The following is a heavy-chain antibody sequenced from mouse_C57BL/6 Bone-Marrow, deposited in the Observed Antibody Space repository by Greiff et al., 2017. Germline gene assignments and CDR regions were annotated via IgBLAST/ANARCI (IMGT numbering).Heavy chain of an antibody. J-gene: IGHJ3*01. Sequence: EVMLVQSGGGLVQPGESLKLSCESNDYEFPSHYMSWVRKTPEQRLELVAAINSSGGSTYYPDTMERRFIFSRDTTTKTRYLQLSSLGSEDTGWYYCESGYDYDVAYWGQGTLVTVSA. CDR2: INSSGGST. CDR3: ESGYDYDVAY. D-gene: IGHD2-4*01. CDR1: DYEFPSHY. V-gene: IGHV5-2*03.